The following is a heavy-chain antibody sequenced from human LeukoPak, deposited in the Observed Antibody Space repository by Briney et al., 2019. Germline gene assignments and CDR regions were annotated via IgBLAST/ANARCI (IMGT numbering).Heavy chain of an antibody. CDR1: EITFNDEY. CDR3: ATDGAGFDT. CDR2: INIGRTNT. Sequence: GGPLRLPHAHSEITFNDEYMRLMGDALSMRIEWLSYINIGRTNTHYADSVKGRFTISRDNAKKSLYLEMNNLRADDTALYYCATDGAGFDTWGQGVLVTVSS. V-gene: IGHV3-11*01. J-gene: IGHJ5*02.